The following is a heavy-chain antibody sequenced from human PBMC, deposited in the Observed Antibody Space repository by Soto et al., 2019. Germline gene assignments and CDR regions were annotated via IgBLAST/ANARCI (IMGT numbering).Heavy chain of an antibody. CDR1: GFTFSSYG. Sequence: QVQLVESGGGVVQPGRSLRLSCAASGFTFSSYGMHWVRQAPGKGLEWVAVIWYDGSNKYYADSVKSGFTISRDNSKNTLYLQMNSLRAEDTAVYYCARWGIAAGDYWGQGTLVTVSS. J-gene: IGHJ4*02. D-gene: IGHD6-13*01. CDR2: IWYDGSNK. CDR3: ARWGIAAGDY. V-gene: IGHV3-33*01.